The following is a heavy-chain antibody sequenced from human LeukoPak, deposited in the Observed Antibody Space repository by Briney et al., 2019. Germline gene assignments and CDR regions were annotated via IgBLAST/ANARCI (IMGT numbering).Heavy chain of an antibody. D-gene: IGHD3-9*01. CDR3: AKNPYYDILTGYSFDY. CDR1: GFTFSSYA. Sequence: GGSLRLSCAASGFTFSSYAMSWVRQAPGKGLEWVSTISGSGGSTYYADSVKGRFTISRDNSKNTLYLQMNSLRAEDTAIYYCAKNPYYDILTGYSFDYWGQGTLVTVSS. CDR2: ISGSGGST. V-gene: IGHV3-23*01. J-gene: IGHJ4*02.